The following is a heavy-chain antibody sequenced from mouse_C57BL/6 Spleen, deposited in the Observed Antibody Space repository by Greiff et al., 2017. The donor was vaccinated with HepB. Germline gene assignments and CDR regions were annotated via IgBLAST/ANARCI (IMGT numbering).Heavy chain of an antibody. CDR1: GYTFTDYE. Sequence: QVQLQQSGAELVRPGASVTLSCKASGYTFTDYEMHWVKQTPVHGLEWIGAIDPETGGTAYNQKFKGKAILTADKSSSTAYMELRSLTSEDSAVYYSTRRDGNPWDYWGQGTSVTASS. V-gene: IGHV1-15*01. CDR3: TRRDGNPWDY. CDR2: IDPETGGT. D-gene: IGHD2-1*01. J-gene: IGHJ4*01.